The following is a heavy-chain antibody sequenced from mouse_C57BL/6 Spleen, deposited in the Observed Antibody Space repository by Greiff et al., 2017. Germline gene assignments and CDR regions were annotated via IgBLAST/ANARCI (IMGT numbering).Heavy chain of an antibody. CDR2: IWSDGST. V-gene: IGHV2-6-1*01. J-gene: IGHJ4*01. D-gene: IGHD2-4*01. Sequence: VKLVESGPGLVAPSPSLSITCTVSGFSLTSYGVHWVRQPPGKGLEWLVVIWSDGSTTYNSALKSRLSISKDNSKSQVFLKMNSLQTDDTAMYXCARQDDYDGAMDYWGQGTSVTVSS. CDR1: GFSLTSYG. CDR3: ARQDDYDGAMDY.